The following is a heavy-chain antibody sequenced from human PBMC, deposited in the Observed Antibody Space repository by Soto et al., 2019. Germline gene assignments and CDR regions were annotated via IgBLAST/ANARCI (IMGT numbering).Heavy chain of an antibody. J-gene: IGHJ1*01. D-gene: IGHD6-13*01. CDR3: ARHSGVAEDGTD. CDR2: IYPGDSDT. V-gene: IGHV5-51*01. CDR1: GYSFTTTW. Sequence: DSLTISGKGSGYSFTTTWIGLVRQMPGKGLEWMGVIYPGDSDTRYSPSFQGQVAISADKSINTAYLQWSSLKASDTAMYYCARHSGVAEDGTDWGQGTLVTVSS.